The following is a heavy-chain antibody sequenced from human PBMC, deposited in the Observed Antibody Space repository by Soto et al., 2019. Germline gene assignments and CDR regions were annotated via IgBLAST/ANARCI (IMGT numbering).Heavy chain of an antibody. CDR3: ARDRRGYYFDY. J-gene: IGHJ4*02. V-gene: IGHV1-69*06. D-gene: IGHD3-10*01. Sequence: GASVKVSCKASGGTLSSYTISWVRQAPGQGLEWMGGIIPIFGTANYAQKFQGRVTITADKSTSTAYMELSSLRSEDTAVYYCARDRRGYYFDYWGQGTLVTVSS. CDR1: GGTLSSYT. CDR2: IIPIFGTA.